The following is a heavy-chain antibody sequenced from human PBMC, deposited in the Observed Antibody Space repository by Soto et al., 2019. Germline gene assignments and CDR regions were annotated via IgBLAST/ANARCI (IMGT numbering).Heavy chain of an antibody. CDR2: ISGSGGST. CDR3: AKVNQAESRITMIVVVISAFDI. D-gene: IGHD3-22*01. V-gene: IGHV3-23*01. Sequence: EVQLLESGGGLVQPGGSLRLSCAASGFTFSSYAMSWVRQAPGKGLEWVSAISGSGGSTYYADSVKGRFPISRDNSKNTLYLQMNSLRAEDTAVYYCAKVNQAESRITMIVVVISAFDIWGQGTMVTVSS. CDR1: GFTFSSYA. J-gene: IGHJ3*02.